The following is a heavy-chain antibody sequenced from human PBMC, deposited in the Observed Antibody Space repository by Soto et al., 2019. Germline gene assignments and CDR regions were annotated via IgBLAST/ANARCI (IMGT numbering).Heavy chain of an antibody. CDR2: IIPIFGTA. V-gene: IGHV1-69*13. Sequence: SVKVSCKASGGTFSSYAISCVLQAPVQGLEWMGGIIPIFGTANYAQKFQGRVTITADESTSTAYMELSSLRSEDTAVYYCARGSGSSGLPLFDYWGQGTLVTVSS. CDR1: GGTFSSYA. J-gene: IGHJ4*02. CDR3: ARGSGSSGLPLFDY. D-gene: IGHD3-22*01.